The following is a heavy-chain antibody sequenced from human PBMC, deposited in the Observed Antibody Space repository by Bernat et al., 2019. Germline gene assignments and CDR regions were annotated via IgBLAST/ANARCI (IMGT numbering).Heavy chain of an antibody. CDR1: GFTFSSYA. Sequence: EVQLLESGGGLVQPGGSLRLSCAASGFTFSSYAMSWVRQAPGKGLEWVSAISGSGGSTYYADSVKGRFTISRDNSKNTLYLQMNSLRAEDTAVYYCAKGTLTGYYSQWYFDLWGRGTLVTVSS. CDR3: AKGTLTGYYSQWYFDL. V-gene: IGHV3-23*01. J-gene: IGHJ2*01. D-gene: IGHD3-9*01. CDR2: ISGSGGST.